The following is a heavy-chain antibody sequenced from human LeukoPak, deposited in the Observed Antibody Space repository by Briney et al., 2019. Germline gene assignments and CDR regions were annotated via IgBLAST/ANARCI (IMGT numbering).Heavy chain of an antibody. D-gene: IGHD2-15*01. V-gene: IGHV3-23*01. Sequence: GSLRLSCAASGFPFSSHAMSWVRQPPGKGLEWVAAISNGKTYYADSVRGRFAISRDDSTNTVYLHMNSLRDEDTALNHCVREAGYCAPVCVKTNWFDPWGQGTLVTVSS. CDR1: GFPFSSHA. CDR3: VREAGYCAPVCVKTNWFDP. CDR2: ISNGKT. J-gene: IGHJ5*02.